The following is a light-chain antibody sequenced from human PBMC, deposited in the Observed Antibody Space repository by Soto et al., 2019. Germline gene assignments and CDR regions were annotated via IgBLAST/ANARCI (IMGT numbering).Light chain of an antibody. Sequence: DIQMTQSPSTLSASVGDRVTITCRASQSISFYLAWYQQKVGKAPKVLIFDGSRLESGVPSRFRGSGSGTEFTLTISSLQPDDFASYYCQQYNSYSTWTFGQGTKVEIE. V-gene: IGKV1-5*01. CDR2: DGS. J-gene: IGKJ1*01. CDR1: QSISFY. CDR3: QQYNSYSTWT.